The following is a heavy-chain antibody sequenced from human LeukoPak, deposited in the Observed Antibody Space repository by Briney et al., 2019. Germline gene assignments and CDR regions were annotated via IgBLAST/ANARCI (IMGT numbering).Heavy chain of an antibody. CDR2: ISSGSSTI. Sequence: PGGSLRLSCAASGLTFSSYGMHWVRQAPGKGLEWVSYISSGSSTIYYADSVKGRFTISRDNAKNSLYLQMNSLRDEDTAVYYCWVVAATGGLWTFDYWGQGTLVAVSS. D-gene: IGHD2-15*01. CDR1: GLTFSSYG. CDR3: WVVAATGGLWTFDY. V-gene: IGHV3-48*02. J-gene: IGHJ4*02.